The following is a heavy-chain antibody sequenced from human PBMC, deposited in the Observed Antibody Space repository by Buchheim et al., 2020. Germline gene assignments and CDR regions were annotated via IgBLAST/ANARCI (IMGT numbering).Heavy chain of an antibody. CDR2: MNPNSGNT. D-gene: IGHD3-10*01. CDR3: ARGFRSYGSGSLDY. Sequence: QVQLVQSGAEVKKPGASLKVSCKTSGYTFTSYDVNWLRQATGQGLEWVGWMNPNSGNTGYAQKFQGRVTMTRNTSISTAYMELSSLASEDTGIYYCARGFRSYGSGSLDYWGQGT. CDR1: GYTFTSYD. J-gene: IGHJ4*02. V-gene: IGHV1-8*01.